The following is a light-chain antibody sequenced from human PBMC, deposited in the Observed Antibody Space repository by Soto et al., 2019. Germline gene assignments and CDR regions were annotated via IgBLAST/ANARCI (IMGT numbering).Light chain of an antibody. CDR2: EVS. CDR3: CSYAGTTTFV. Sequence: QSVLTQPASVSGSPGQSITISCTGSSSDVGSYNLVSWHQQHPGKAPKLMIYEVSKRPSGVSNRFSGSKSGNTASLTISGLQAEDEADYYCCSYAGTTTFVFGSGTKVTVL. CDR1: SSDVGSYNL. V-gene: IGLV2-23*02. J-gene: IGLJ1*01.